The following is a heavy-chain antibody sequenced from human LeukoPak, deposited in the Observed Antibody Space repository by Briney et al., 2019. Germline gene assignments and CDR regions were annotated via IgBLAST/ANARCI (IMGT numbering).Heavy chain of an antibody. Sequence: GGSLRLSCAASEVTLKSYNMNWVRQAPGKGLEWVSSISSSSTYIYYADSVKGRFTISRDNAKNSLYLQMNSLRAEDTAVYYCTRGHYYGMDVWGKGTTVTVST. CDR2: ISSSSTYI. V-gene: IGHV3-21*01. CDR1: EVTLKSYN. CDR3: TRGHYYGMDV. J-gene: IGHJ6*04.